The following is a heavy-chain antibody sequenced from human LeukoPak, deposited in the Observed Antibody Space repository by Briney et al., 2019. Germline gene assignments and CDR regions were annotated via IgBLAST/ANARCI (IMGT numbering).Heavy chain of an antibody. J-gene: IGHJ6*02. CDR3: AKDSSSSNYYYGLDV. CDR1: GFTFSSDA. Sequence: GGSLRLSCIGTGFTFSSDAMGWVRQAPGKGLEWVSGISGSGGSTYYADSVKGRFTISRDNSKNTLYLQMNSLRAEDTAVYYCAKDSSSSNYYYGLDVWGQGTTVTVSS. D-gene: IGHD6-6*01. V-gene: IGHV3-23*01. CDR2: ISGSGGST.